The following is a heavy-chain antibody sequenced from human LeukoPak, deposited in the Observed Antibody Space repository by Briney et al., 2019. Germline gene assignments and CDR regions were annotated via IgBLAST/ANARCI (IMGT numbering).Heavy chain of an antibody. D-gene: IGHD3-3*01. V-gene: IGHV5-51*01. J-gene: IGHJ4*02. Sequence: GESLKISCKVSGYSFTNYWIGWVRQMPGKGLEWVAIIYPGDSDRRYSPSFQGQVTISVDKSISTVYLQWGSLKASDTAMYYCARTAGGYNFWSGSDYWGQGTLVTVSS. CDR1: GYSFTNYW. CDR3: ARTAGGYNFWSGSDY. CDR2: IYPGDSDR.